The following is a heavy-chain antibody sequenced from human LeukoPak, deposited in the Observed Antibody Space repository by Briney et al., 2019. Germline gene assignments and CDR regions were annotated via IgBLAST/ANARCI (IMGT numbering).Heavy chain of an antibody. CDR2: MYHTGST. V-gene: IGHV4-38-2*02. CDR1: GYSMSSGYY. J-gene: IGHJ5*02. D-gene: IGHD6-13*01. Sequence: SETLSLTCTVSGYSMSSGYYWGWIRPPPERGLEWIGSMYHTGSTYYNQSLKSRVTISVDTSKNQFSLKLSSVTAADTAVYYCASVSSWYNWFDPWGQGTLVTVSS. CDR3: ASVSSWYNWFDP.